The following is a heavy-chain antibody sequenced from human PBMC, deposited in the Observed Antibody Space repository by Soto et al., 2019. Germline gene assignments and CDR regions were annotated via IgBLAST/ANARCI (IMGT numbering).Heavy chain of an antibody. CDR1: GGSISSGGYY. D-gene: IGHD6-19*01. CDR3: ARYSSGWYEKGAFDI. V-gene: IGHV4-31*03. J-gene: IGHJ3*02. Sequence: QVQLQESGPGLVKPSQTLSLTCTVSGGSISSGGYYWSWIRQHPGKGLEWIGYIYYSGSTYYNPSLNSRVTISVDTSKNQFALKLSSVTAADTAVYYCARYSSGWYEKGAFDIWGQGTMVTVSS. CDR2: IYYSGST.